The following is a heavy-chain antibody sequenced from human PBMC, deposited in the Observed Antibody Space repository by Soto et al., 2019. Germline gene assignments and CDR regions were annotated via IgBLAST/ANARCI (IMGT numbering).Heavy chain of an antibody. CDR3: ARDVYYGSLGYSKNPGY. Sequence: GASVKVSCKASGYAFSTYGVTWVRQAPVQGREWMGWISAHSSKTDYAHNLQGRVTMTTETSTATDYMEMRSLRSDDTAVYYCARDVYYGSLGYSKNPGYWGPGPLVTVSS. CDR2: ISAHSSKT. V-gene: IGHV1-18*01. D-gene: IGHD3-22*01. CDR1: GYAFSTYG. J-gene: IGHJ4*02.